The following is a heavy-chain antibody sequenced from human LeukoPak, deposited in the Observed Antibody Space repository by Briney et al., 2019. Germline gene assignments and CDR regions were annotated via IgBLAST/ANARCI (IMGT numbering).Heavy chain of an antibody. CDR2: ISSTGNTI. CDR1: GFTFSSYW. J-gene: IGHJ4*02. CDR3: ARGRYYYGD. Sequence: PGGSLRLSCAASGFTFSSYWMSWIRQAPGKGLEWVSYISSTGNTIYYADSVKGRFTISKDNAKNSLYLQMNSLRAEDTAVYYCARGRYYYGDWGQGILVTVSS. D-gene: IGHD3-10*01. V-gene: IGHV3-11*01.